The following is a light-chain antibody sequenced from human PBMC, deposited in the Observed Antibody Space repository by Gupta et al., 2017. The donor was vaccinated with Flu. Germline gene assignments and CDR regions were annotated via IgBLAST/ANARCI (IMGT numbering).Light chain of an antibody. CDR2: VKK. J-gene: IGLJ2*01. V-gene: IGLV3-19*01. CDR1: GLGRVD. CDR3: NSRHTTDNDQAV. Sequence: QKARTTSTAYGLGRVDDSCYQQKPQHAPLLLLYVKKIRRSGTPARVSGSTSGNTASLTTPTAHAEDEADYYYNSRHTTDNDQAVFGGGIKLTVL.